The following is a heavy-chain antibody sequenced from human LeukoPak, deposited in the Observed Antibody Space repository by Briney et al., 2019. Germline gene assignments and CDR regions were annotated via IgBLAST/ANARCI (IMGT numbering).Heavy chain of an antibody. J-gene: IGHJ4*02. CDR2: IYYSGST. D-gene: IGHD3-22*01. V-gene: IGHV4-31*03. CDR3: ARDRLRYYYDSSGYYFDY. CDR1: GGSISSGGYY. Sequence: SQTLSLTCTVSGGSISSGGYYWSWIRQHPGKGLEWIGYIYYSGSTNYNPSLKSRVTISVDTSKNQFSLKLSSVTAADTAVYYCARDRLRYYYDSSGYYFDYWGQRTLVTVSS.